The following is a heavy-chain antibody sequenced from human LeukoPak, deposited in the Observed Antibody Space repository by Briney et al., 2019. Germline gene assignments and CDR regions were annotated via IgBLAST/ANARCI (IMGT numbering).Heavy chain of an antibody. CDR3: ARAPYLSGYDFDY. D-gene: IGHD5-12*01. Sequence: PGGSLRLSCAASGFTFSSYAMHWVRQAPGKGLEWVAVISYDGSNKYYADSVKGRFTISRDNSKNTLYLQMNSLRAEDTAVYYCARAPYLSGYDFDYWGQGTLVTVSS. J-gene: IGHJ4*02. CDR1: GFTFSSYA. CDR2: ISYDGSNK. V-gene: IGHV3-30*04.